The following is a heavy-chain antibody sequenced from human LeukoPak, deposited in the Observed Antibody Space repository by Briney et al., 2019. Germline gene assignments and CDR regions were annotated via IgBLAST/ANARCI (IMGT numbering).Heavy chain of an antibody. D-gene: IGHD2-8*01. CDR2: ISGSIRGDVIT. CDR3: AKGKINNDGAFDI. J-gene: IGHJ3*02. CDR1: RVSFASYG. Sequence: GGSLRLSCVASRVSFASYGMRWVRQVPGKGLEWVSDISGSIRGDVITNYEDYVKGRFTISREKSKKTLYLQMNRLRAEDTAVYYCAKGKINNDGAFDIWGQGTMVTVSS. V-gene: IGHV3-23*01.